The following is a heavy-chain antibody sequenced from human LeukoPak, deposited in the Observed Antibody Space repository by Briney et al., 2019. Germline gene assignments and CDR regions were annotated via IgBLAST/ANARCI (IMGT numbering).Heavy chain of an antibody. CDR3: ARVGVGTTFGRLPVDF. V-gene: IGHV4-39*07. J-gene: IGHJ4*02. CDR2: IHYSGST. CDR1: GGSISSSSYY. Sequence: SETLSLTCTVSGGSISSSSYYWGWIRQPPGTGLEWIGSIHYSGSTYYNPSLKSRVTISVDTSRNQFSLKLSSVTAADTAVYYCARVGVGTTFGRLPVDFWGQGTLVTVSS. D-gene: IGHD1-26*01.